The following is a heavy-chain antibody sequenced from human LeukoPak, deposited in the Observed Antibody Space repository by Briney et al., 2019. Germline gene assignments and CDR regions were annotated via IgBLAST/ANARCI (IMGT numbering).Heavy chain of an antibody. CDR1: GLTFSRYN. CDR3: ASGTVGNYALDY. CDR2: IGTGSNNI. Sequence: GGSLTLSCAASGLTFSRYNMNWVRQAPGKGLEWVSSIGTGSNNIYYTDSVKGRFTISRDNAKNSLYLQVDSLRVEDTAVYFCASGTVGNYALDYWGQGTLVTVSS. J-gene: IGHJ4*02. D-gene: IGHD1-7*01. V-gene: IGHV3-21*01.